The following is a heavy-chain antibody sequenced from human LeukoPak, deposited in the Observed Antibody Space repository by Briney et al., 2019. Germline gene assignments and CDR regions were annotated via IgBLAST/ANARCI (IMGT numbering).Heavy chain of an antibody. Sequence: PGGSLRLSCAASGLTFSSYWMHWVRQAPGKGLVWVSRISSDGSSTSYADSVKGRFTISRDNAKNTLYLQMNSLRAEDTAVYYCARRGTVTATSFDYWGQGTPVTVSS. J-gene: IGHJ4*02. CDR3: ARRGTVTATSFDY. CDR1: GLTFSSYW. CDR2: ISSDGSST. D-gene: IGHD4-17*01. V-gene: IGHV3-74*01.